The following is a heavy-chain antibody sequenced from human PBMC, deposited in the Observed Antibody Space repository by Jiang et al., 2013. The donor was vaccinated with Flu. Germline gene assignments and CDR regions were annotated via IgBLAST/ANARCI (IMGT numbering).Heavy chain of an antibody. CDR2: IDPSDSYT. J-gene: IGHJ6*04. V-gene: IGHV5-10-1*03. Sequence: VQLVESGAEVKKPGESLRISCEGSGYSFTRSWITWVRQMPGKGLEWMGRIDPSDSYTNYSPSFQGHVTMSTDKSTSTAYLQWSSLKASDTAIYYCASGTVSTAYGMDVWGKGTTVTVSS. CDR3: ASGTVSTAYGMDV. CDR1: GYSFTRSW. D-gene: IGHD3/OR15-3a*01.